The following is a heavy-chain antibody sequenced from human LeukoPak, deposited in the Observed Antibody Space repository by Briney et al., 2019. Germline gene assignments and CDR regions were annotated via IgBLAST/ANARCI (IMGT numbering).Heavy chain of an antibody. Sequence: SETLSLTCTVSGGSISSSSYYRSWIRQPPGKGLEWIGYIYYSGSTNYNPSLKSRVTISVDTSKNQFSLKLSSVTAADTAVYYCAGSTWLALPRYWGQGTLVTVSS. CDR1: GGSISSSSYY. D-gene: IGHD6-19*01. CDR3: AGSTWLALPRY. V-gene: IGHV4-61*01. CDR2: IYYSGST. J-gene: IGHJ4*02.